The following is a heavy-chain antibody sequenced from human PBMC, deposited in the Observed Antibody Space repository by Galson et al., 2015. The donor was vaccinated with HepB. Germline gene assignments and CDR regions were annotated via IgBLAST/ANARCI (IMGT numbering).Heavy chain of an antibody. CDR2: IRSDGSSK. CDR3: ATDFTGELGMDD. J-gene: IGHJ4*02. Sequence: SLRLSCAASGFTFSSYGMHWVRQAPGKGLEWVAFIRSDGSSKYSADSVKGRFTISRDNSKNTLYVQMSSLRAEDTAVYYCATDFTGELGMDDWGQGTPVTVSS. V-gene: IGHV3-30*02. CDR1: GFTFSSYG. D-gene: IGHD3-10*01.